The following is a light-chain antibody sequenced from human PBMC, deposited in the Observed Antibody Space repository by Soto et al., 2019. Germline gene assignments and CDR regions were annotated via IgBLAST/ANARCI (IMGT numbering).Light chain of an antibody. Sequence: IQLTQSPSSLSASVGDRVTITCRASQGIENYLAWYQQKPGKAPKLLIYAASTLQSGVPSRFSGRGSGTDFTLTISSLQPEDFATYSCQQLSGYPWTFGQGTKVEIK. V-gene: IGKV1-9*01. CDR2: AAS. J-gene: IGKJ1*01. CDR1: QGIENY. CDR3: QQLSGYPWT.